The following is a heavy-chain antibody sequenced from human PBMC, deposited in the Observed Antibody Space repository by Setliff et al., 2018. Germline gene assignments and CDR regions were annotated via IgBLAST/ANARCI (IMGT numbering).Heavy chain of an antibody. J-gene: IGHJ4*02. CDR2: INNGGYST. CDR1: GFTFNFFW. Sequence: PGGSLRLSCAASGFTFNFFWMSWVRQVPGKGLEWLAYINNGGYSTYYADSVKGRFTISRDNTKNSLYLQMNSLRVEDTAVYYCARRIKEGNHFFDYWGQGTLVTVSS. D-gene: IGHD2-15*01. V-gene: IGHV3-48*04. CDR3: ARRIKEGNHFFDY.